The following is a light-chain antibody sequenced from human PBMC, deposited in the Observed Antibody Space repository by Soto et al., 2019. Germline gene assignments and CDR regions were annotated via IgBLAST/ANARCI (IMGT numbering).Light chain of an antibody. Sequence: QAVVTQPPSVSAAPGQKVTISCSGSSSNIGNNYVSWYQYLPGTAPKLLIYDTNKRPSGIPDRFSGSKSGTSATLGITGLQTGDEADYYCATWESSLNVGVFGGGTKLTVL. V-gene: IGLV1-51*01. CDR3: ATWESSLNVGV. J-gene: IGLJ3*02. CDR1: SSNIGNNY. CDR2: DTN.